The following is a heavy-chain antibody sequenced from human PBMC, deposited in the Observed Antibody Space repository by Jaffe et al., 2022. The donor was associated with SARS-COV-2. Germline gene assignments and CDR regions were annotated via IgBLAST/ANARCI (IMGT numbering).Heavy chain of an antibody. V-gene: IGHV4-59*08. Sequence: QVQLQESGPGLVKPSETLSLTCTVSGGSISSYYWSWIRQPPGKGLEWIGYIYYSGSTNYNPSLKSRVTISVDTSKNQFSLKLSSVTAADTAVYYCARHSPYSSSSTHFDYWGQGTLVTVSS. J-gene: IGHJ4*02. CDR2: IYYSGST. D-gene: IGHD6-6*01. CDR3: ARHSPYSSSSTHFDY. CDR1: GGSISSYY.